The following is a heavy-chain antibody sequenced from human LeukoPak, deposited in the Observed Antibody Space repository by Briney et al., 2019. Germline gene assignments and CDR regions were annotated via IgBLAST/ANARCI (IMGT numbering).Heavy chain of an antibody. J-gene: IGHJ4*02. D-gene: IGHD2-15*01. V-gene: IGHV3-66*01. CDR2: LYSGGST. CDR3: AADGAKYCSGGSRSEFWDY. CDR1: GFTVSSDY. Sequence: GGSLKLSCAASGFTVSSDYMTWVRQAPGKGLEWISVLYSGGSTFYADSVKGRFTISRDNSKNTLYLQMKSLRAEDTAVYYCAADGAKYCSGGSRSEFWDYWGQGTLVTVSS.